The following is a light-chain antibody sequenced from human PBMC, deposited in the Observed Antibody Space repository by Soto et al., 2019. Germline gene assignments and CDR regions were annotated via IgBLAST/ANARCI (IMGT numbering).Light chain of an antibody. V-gene: IGKV1-9*01. J-gene: IGKJ5*01. CDR1: QGISSY. CDR3: KQYKEWPPFT. CDR2: AAS. Sequence: DIQLTQSPSFLSASVGDRVTITCRASQGISSYLAWYQQKPGKAPKLLIYAASTLQSGVPSRFSGSGSGTEFTLSISSLQSEDFAVYYCKQYKEWPPFTFGQGTRLEIK.